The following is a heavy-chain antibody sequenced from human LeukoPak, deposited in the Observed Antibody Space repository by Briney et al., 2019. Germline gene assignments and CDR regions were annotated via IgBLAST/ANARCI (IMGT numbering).Heavy chain of an antibody. CDR2: INHSGST. J-gene: IGHJ4*02. D-gene: IGHD6-19*01. CDR3: ARVGSSSGWYRDY. V-gene: IGHV4-34*01. Sequence: PSETLSLTCAVYGGSFSGYYWSWIRQPPGKGLEWIGEINHSGSTNYNPSLKSRVTISVDTSKNQFSLKLSSVTAADTAVYYCARVGSSSGWYRDYWGQGTLVTISS. CDR1: GGSFSGYY.